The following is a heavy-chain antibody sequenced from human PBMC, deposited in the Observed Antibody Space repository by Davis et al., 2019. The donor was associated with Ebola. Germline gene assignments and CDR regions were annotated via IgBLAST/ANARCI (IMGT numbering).Heavy chain of an antibody. J-gene: IGHJ4*02. CDR2: ISAYNGNT. D-gene: IGHD3-22*01. V-gene: IGHV1-18*01. CDR3: ARDPGYDSTFFDY. Sequence: ASVKVSCKASGYTFTSYGISWVRQAPGQGLEWMGWISAYNGNTNYAQKFQGRVTITRDTSASTAYMELSSLRSEDTAVYYCARDPGYDSTFFDYWGQGTLVTVSS. CDR1: GYTFTSYG.